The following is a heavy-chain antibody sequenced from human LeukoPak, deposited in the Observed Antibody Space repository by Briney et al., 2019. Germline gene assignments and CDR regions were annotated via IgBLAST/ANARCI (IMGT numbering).Heavy chain of an antibody. V-gene: IGHV4-61*08. Sequence: TLSLTCAVCGGPISSGGYSWRWIRQPPGKGLEWIGYIYYSESTNYNPSLKSRVTISVDTSKNQYSLKLSSVTAADTAVYYCARAPGDYGSYCYGMDVWGQGTTVTVSS. J-gene: IGHJ6*02. CDR3: ARAPGDYGSYCYGMDV. CDR1: GGPISSGGYS. CDR2: IYYSEST. D-gene: IGHD4-17*01.